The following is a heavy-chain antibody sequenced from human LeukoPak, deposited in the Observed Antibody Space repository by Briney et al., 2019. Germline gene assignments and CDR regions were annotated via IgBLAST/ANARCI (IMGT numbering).Heavy chain of an antibody. D-gene: IGHD3-10*01. CDR1: GGSISSSSYY. CDR3: ASGRAWAAYGSGSLNWFDP. CDR2: IYYSGST. Sequence: PSETLSLTCTVSGGSISSSSYYWGWIRQPPGKGLEWIGSIYYSGSTYYNPSLKSRVTISVDTSKNQFSLKLHSVTAADTAVYYCASGRAWAAYGSGSLNWFDPWGQGTLVSVSS. J-gene: IGHJ5*02. V-gene: IGHV4-39*07.